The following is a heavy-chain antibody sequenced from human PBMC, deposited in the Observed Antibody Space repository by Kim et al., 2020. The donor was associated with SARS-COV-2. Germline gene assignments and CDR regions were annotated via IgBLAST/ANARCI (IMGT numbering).Heavy chain of an antibody. V-gene: IGHV3-48*02. Sequence: GGSLRLSCAASGFSFSSYPMNWVRQAPGKGLEWLSYISSSVTMLYADSLKGRFTISRDNAKNSLYLQMNSLRDEDTAVYYCARTSGGVTNFDYWGLGTLVTVSS. CDR2: ISSSVTM. CDR1: GFSFSSYP. J-gene: IGHJ4*02. D-gene: IGHD5-18*01. CDR3: ARTSGGVTNFDY.